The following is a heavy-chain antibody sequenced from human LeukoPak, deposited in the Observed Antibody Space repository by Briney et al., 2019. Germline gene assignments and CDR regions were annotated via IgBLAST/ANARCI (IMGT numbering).Heavy chain of an antibody. CDR2: INMDGSIT. CDR3: ARVSYYDSSGYSGMDV. D-gene: IGHD3-22*01. J-gene: IGHJ6*02. V-gene: IGHV3-74*01. CDR1: GFTFSSYW. Sequence: GGSLRLSCAASGFTFSSYWMHWVRQAPGKGLVWVSRINMDGSITSYADSVKGRFTISRDNSKNTLYLQMNSLRAEDTAVYYCARVSYYDSSGYSGMDVWGQGTTVTVSS.